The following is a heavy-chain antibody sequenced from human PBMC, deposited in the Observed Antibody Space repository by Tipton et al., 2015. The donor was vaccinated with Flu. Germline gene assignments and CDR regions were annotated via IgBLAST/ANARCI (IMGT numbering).Heavy chain of an antibody. V-gene: IGHV4-34*01. CDR2: INHSGST. D-gene: IGHD4-11*01. CDR3: ARGGRTTVTPDY. CDR1: GGSFSGYY. Sequence: LRLSCAVYGGSFSGYYWSWIRQTPGKGLEWIGEINHSGSTNYNPSLKSRVTISVDTSKNQFSLKLSSVTAADTAVYYCARGGRTTVTPDYWGQGTLVTVSS. J-gene: IGHJ4*02.